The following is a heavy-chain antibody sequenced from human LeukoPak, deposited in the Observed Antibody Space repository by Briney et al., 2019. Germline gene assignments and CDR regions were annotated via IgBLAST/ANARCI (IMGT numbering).Heavy chain of an antibody. V-gene: IGHV4-59*01. J-gene: IGHJ4*02. D-gene: IGHD1-26*01. CDR1: GDSINSNY. CDR3: AREGSYYRFDY. Sequence: SETLSLTCSVSGDSINSNYWSWMRQPPGKGLEWIGYIYYGGSTNYNPSLKSRVTISVDTSKNQFSLKLSSVTAADTAVYYCAREGSYYRFDYWGQGTLVTVSS. CDR2: IYYGGST.